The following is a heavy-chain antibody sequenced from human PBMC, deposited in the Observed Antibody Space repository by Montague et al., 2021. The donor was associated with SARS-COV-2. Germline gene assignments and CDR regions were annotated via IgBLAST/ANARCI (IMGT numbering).Heavy chain of an antibody. V-gene: IGHV3-30*18. CDR3: AKDATIFWFEQGRGTFDH. CDR2: ISYDGSIQ. D-gene: IGHD3-10*01. J-gene: IGHJ4*02. CDR1: GFTFNNFG. Sequence: SLRLSCAASGFTFNNFGMHWVRQAPGQGLEWVAVISYDGSIQYYADSVKGRFTISRDWSKNTLYLQMSSLRPEDTAVYYCAKDATIFWFEQGRGTFDHWGQGTLVAVSS.